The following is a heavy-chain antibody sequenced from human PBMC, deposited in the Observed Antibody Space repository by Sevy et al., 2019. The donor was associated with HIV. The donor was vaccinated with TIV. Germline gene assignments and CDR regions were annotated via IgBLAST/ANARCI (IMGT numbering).Heavy chain of an antibody. J-gene: IGHJ5*02. CDR2: INPNSGGT. Sequence: ASVKVSCKASGYTFTGYYMHWVRQAPGQGLEWMGWINPNSGGTNYAQKFQGWVTMTRDTSISTAYMQLSRLRSDGTAVYYSALTLVGVAGNNLFDPWGQGTLVTVSS. V-gene: IGHV1-2*04. D-gene: IGHD6-19*01. CDR3: ALTLVGVAGNNLFDP. CDR1: GYTFTGYY.